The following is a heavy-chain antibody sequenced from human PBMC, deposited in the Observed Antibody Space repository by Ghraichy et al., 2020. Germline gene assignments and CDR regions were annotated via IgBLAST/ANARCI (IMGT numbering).Heavy chain of an antibody. Sequence: GGSLRLSCAASGFTFSSYSMNWVRQAPGKGLEWVSSISSSSSYIYYADSVKGRFTISRDNAKNSLYLQMNSLRAEDTAVYYCARRLVGGYSGYDPYYFDYWGQGTLVTVSS. CDR3: ARRLVGGYSGYDPYYFDY. J-gene: IGHJ4*02. CDR1: GFTFSSYS. CDR2: ISSSSSYI. D-gene: IGHD5-12*01. V-gene: IGHV3-21*01.